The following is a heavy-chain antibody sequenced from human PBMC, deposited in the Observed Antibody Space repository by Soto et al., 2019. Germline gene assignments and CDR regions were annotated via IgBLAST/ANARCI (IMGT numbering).Heavy chain of an antibody. D-gene: IGHD2-15*01. V-gene: IGHV1-2*02. CDR2: INPNSGGT. J-gene: IGHJ6*02. CDR3: ARGQDIVVVVAARVGGMDV. Sequence: GASVKVSCKASGYTFTGYYMHWVRQAPGQGLEWIGWINPNSGGTNYAQKFQGRVTMTRDTSISTAYMELSRLRSDDTAVYYCARGQDIVVVVAARVGGMDVWGQGTTVTVSS. CDR1: GYTFTGYY.